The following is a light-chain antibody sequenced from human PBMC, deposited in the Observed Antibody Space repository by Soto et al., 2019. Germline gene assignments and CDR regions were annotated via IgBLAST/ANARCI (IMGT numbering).Light chain of an antibody. CDR2: AAS. CDR1: QSINSY. CDR3: QQSFSTPWT. J-gene: IGKJ1*01. Sequence: DIQMTQSPSSLSASVGDRVTITCRASQSINSYLNWYQQKPGKAPKLLIYAASSLQSGVPSRFSGSGSETDFTLTITSLQPDDFATYYCQQSFSTPWTFGQGTRVDI. V-gene: IGKV1-39*01.